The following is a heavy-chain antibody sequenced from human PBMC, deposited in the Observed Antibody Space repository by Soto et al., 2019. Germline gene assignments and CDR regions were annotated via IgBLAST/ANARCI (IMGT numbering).Heavy chain of an antibody. CDR3: VSSRRGGYDDLLDY. Sequence: QVQLVQSGAEVKKPGSSVKVSCKASGGTFSSYTISWVRQAPGQGLEWMGRIIPILGIANYAQQYHGRVTITADKSTSTAYKELSSLRSEDTAVYYCVSSRRGGYDDLLDYWGQGTLVTVSS. CDR1: GGTFSSYT. CDR2: IIPILGIA. D-gene: IGHD5-12*01. V-gene: IGHV1-69*02. J-gene: IGHJ4*02.